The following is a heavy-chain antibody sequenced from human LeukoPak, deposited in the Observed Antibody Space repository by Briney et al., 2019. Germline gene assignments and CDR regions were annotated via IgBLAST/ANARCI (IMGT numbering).Heavy chain of an antibody. CDR2: IYPGDSDI. J-gene: IGHJ4*02. V-gene: IGHV5-51*01. Sequence: GESLKISCKDSGYRFSSYWIAWVRQMPGKGLEYIGIIYPGDSDIRYSPSFQGQVTISADKSISTAYLQWSTLKASDTAMYYCARPLQSGSFSGFDYWGQGTLVTVSS. D-gene: IGHD1-26*01. CDR3: ARPLQSGSFSGFDY. CDR1: GYRFSSYW.